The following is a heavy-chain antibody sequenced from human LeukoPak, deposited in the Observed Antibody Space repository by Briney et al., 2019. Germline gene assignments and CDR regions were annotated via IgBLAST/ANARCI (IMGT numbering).Heavy chain of an antibody. CDR1: GFTFSDYY. CDR2: ISSSGSTI. Sequence: PGGSLRLSCAASGFTFSDYYMSWIRQAPGKGLEWVSYISSSGSTIYYADSVKGRFTISRDNAKNSLYLQMNSLRAEDTAVYYCARVEDQSFEYYYDSSGYYADYWGQGTLVTVSS. J-gene: IGHJ4*02. CDR3: ARVEDQSFEYYYDSSGYYADY. D-gene: IGHD3-22*01. V-gene: IGHV3-11*01.